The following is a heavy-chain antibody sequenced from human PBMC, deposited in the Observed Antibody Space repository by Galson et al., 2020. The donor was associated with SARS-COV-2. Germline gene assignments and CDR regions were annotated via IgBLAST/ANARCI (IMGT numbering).Heavy chain of an antibody. D-gene: IGHD6-13*01. CDR3: ARVVSSSWFVDC. CDR2: IKQDGSEK. J-gene: IGHJ4*02. V-gene: IGHV3-7*01. Sequence: GESLKISCAASGFTFSSYWMSWVRQAPGKGLEWVANIKQDGSEKYYVDSVKGRFTISRDNAQNSLYLQMNSLRAEDTAVYYCARVVSSSWFVDCWGRGALVTVAA. CDR1: GFTFSSYW.